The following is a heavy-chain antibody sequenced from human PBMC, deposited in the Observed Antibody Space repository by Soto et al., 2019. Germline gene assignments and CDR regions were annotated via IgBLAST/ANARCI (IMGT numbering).Heavy chain of an antibody. D-gene: IGHD3-22*01. CDR3: ARHGPIVVVITARDAFDI. Sequence: PSETLSLTCTVSGGSISSSSYYWGWIRQPPGKGLEWIGSIYYSGSTYYNPSLKSRVTISVDTSKNQFSLKLSSVTAADTAVYYCARHGPIVVVITARDAFDIWGQGTMVTVSS. J-gene: IGHJ3*02. CDR2: IYYSGST. CDR1: GGSISSSSYY. V-gene: IGHV4-39*01.